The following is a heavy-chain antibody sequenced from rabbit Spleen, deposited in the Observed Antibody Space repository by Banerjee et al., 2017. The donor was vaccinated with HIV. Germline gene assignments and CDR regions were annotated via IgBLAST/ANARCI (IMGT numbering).Heavy chain of an antibody. Sequence: QSLEESGGDMVKPGASLTLTCTASGFSFSFSYWICWVRQAPGKGLEWIACIYGGSSDSTYYASWAKGRFTISKTSSTTVTQQMTSLTAADTATYFCARGIVYGFAGDTYPPSDMDLWGQGTLVTVS. CDR1: GFSFSFSYW. V-gene: IGHV1S40*01. CDR2: IYGGSSDST. D-gene: IGHD6-1*01. J-gene: IGHJ6*01. CDR3: ARGIVYGFAGDTYPPSDMDL.